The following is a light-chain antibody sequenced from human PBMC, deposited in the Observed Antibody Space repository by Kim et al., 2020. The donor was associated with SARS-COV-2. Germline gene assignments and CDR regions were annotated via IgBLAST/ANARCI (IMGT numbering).Light chain of an antibody. V-gene: IGLV1-47*01. CDR3: ASWDDSLSGWV. CDR1: SSNIGSNY. Sequence: GQRVTISCSGSSSNIGSNYVYWHQQLPGTAPKVFIYRNDQRPSGVPDRFSGSKSGTSASLAISGLRSEDEADYYCASWDDSLSGWVFGGGTQLTVL. CDR2: RND. J-gene: IGLJ3*02.